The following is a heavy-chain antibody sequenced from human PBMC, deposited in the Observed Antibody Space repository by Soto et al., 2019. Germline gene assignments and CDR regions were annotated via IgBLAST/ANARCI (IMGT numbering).Heavy chain of an antibody. CDR2: IYHIGIT. CDR1: GGSISSSFW. Sequence: PSETLSLTCAVSGGSISSSFWWTWVRQSPGKGLEWIGEIYHIGITHYNPSLKSRVTISVDKSTNQFSLKLNSLRAEDTALYYCAKDRPRRTSGYCFDYWGQGTPVTVSS. V-gene: IGHV4-4*02. CDR3: AKDRPRRTSGYCFDY. D-gene: IGHD1-1*01. J-gene: IGHJ4*02.